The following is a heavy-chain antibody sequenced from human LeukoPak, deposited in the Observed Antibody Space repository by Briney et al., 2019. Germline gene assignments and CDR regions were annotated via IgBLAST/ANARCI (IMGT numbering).Heavy chain of an antibody. CDR1: GFNFSSHT. V-gene: IGHV3-48*04. D-gene: IGHD1-26*01. J-gene: IGHJ4*02. CDR3: AGDRVRVGGYYDY. Sequence: GGSLRLSCAGSGFNFSSHTMNWVRQAPGKGLEWVSYISASGNTIYYADSVKGRFTISRDNAKNSLYLQMNSLRAEDTAVYYCAGDRVRVGGYYDYWGQGTLVTVSS. CDR2: ISASGNTI.